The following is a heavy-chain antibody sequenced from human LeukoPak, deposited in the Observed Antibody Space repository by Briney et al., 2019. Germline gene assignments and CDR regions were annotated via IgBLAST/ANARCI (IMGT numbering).Heavy chain of an antibody. V-gene: IGHV1-69*01. CDR3: ARVVVVPAARRPLYYFDY. D-gene: IGHD2-2*01. CDR2: IIAIFGTA. J-gene: IGHJ4*02. CDR1: GGTFSSYA. Sequence: ASVKVSCKASGGTFSSYAISWVRQAPGQGLGWIGGIIAIFGTANYAQKFQGRVTVTADESTSTAYMELSSLRSEDTAVYYCARVVVVPAARRPLYYFDYWGQGTLVTVSS.